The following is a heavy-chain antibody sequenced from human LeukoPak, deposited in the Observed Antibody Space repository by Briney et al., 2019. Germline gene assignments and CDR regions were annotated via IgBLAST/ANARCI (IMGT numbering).Heavy chain of an antibody. Sequence: GGSLRLSCAASGFTSSSYAMSWVRQAPGKGLERVSAISGSGGSTYYADSVKGRFTISRDNSKNTLYLRMNSLRAEDTAVYYCAKEIFGVVITYFDYWGQGTLVTVSS. D-gene: IGHD3-3*01. CDR2: ISGSGGST. CDR3: AKEIFGVVITYFDY. CDR1: GFTSSSYA. J-gene: IGHJ4*02. V-gene: IGHV3-23*01.